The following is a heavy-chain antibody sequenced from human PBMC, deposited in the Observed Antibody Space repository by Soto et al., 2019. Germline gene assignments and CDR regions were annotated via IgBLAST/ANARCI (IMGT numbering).Heavy chain of an antibody. CDR1: GYAISRGYY. CDR2: AYHNGNA. Sequence: PSETLSLTGDVSGYAISRGYYWGWIRQPPGKGLEWIGSAYHNGNANDNPSVDSAVTISIDTSTDQFALVLNSVTAADTAVYYCATLSRNWGWGAFDVWGQGTMVT. J-gene: IGHJ3*01. D-gene: IGHD7-27*01. V-gene: IGHV4-38-2*01. CDR3: ATLSRNWGWGAFDV.